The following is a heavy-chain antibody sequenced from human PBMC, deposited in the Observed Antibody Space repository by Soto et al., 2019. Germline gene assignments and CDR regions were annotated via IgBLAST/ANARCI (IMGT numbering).Heavy chain of an antibody. Sequence: PSETLSLTCTVSGGSISSYYWSWIRQPPGKGLEWIGYIYYSGSTNYNPSLKSRVTISVDTSKNQFSLKLSSVTAADTAVYYCARAQGAIFGVAHFDYWGQGTLVTVSS. V-gene: IGHV4-59*01. J-gene: IGHJ4*02. CDR1: GGSISSYY. CDR2: IYYSGST. CDR3: ARAQGAIFGVAHFDY. D-gene: IGHD3-3*01.